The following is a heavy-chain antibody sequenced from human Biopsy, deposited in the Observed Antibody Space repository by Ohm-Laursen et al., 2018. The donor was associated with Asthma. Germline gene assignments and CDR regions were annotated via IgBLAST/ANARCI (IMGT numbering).Heavy chain of an antibody. CDR2: IYSGGTS. D-gene: IGHD6-19*01. CDR1: GFTVSRDH. Sequence: SLRLSCSASGFTVSRDHMFWVRQAPGKGLEWVSVIYSGGTSDTADSVRGRFTISRDFYKNTLYLQMDSLRAEDTAVYYCASGDSSGWSHYYFDYWGQGTLVTVSS. CDR3: ASGDSSGWSHYYFDY. J-gene: IGHJ4*02. V-gene: IGHV3-53*01.